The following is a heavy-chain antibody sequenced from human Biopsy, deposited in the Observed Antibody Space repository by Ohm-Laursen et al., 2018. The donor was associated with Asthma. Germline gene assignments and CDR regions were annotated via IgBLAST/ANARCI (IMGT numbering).Heavy chain of an antibody. CDR3: ARAISSSWWAVEY. J-gene: IGHJ4*02. D-gene: IGHD6-6*01. CDR2: ISYDGSSI. CDR1: RFTYE. Sequence: SLKLSCAASRFTYEMHWVRQAPGKGLEWVAVISYDGSSIYYADSVKGRFTISRDNSKNTLSLQMSSLTAEDTAVYYCARAISSSWWAVEYWGQGTLVTVSS. V-gene: IGHV3-30-3*01.